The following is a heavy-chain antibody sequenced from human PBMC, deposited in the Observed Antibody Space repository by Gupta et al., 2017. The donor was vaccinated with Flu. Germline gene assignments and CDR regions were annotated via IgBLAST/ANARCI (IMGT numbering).Heavy chain of an antibody. J-gene: IGHJ6*02. Sequence: QVQLVQSGAEAENPGAPMKVSCKAWGYTFPTNGINGVRLAPGHGLEWMGWISPDNGKTNSAQRCLGRVTMTTDTSTSTAYMALRSLRADVTAVYYCARDGSVASFLYYYGMNVWCQLTTVTVS. D-gene: IGHD5-12*01. V-gene: IGHV1-18*01. CDR2: ISPDNGKT. CDR1: GYTFPTNG. CDR3: ARDGSVASFLYYYGMNV.